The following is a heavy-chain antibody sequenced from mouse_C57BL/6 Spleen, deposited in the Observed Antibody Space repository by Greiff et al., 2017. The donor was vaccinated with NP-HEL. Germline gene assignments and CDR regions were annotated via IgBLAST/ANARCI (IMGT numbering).Heavy chain of an antibody. CDR3: ARSYYYGSSRGAMDY. V-gene: IGHV2-6*01. Sequence: VQRVESGPGLVAPSQSLSITCTVSGFSLTSYGVDWVRQSPGKGLEWLGVIWGVGSTNYNSALKSRLSISKDNSKSQVFLKMNSLQTDDTAMYYCARSYYYGSSRGAMDYWGQGTSVTVSS. D-gene: IGHD1-1*01. J-gene: IGHJ4*01. CDR2: IWGVGST. CDR1: GFSLTSYG.